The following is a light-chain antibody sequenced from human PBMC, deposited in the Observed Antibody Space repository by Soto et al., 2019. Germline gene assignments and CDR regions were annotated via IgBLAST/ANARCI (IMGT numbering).Light chain of an antibody. CDR3: YSSRSGSAHV. J-gene: IGLJ1*01. CDR1: SKDVGGYNR. CDR2: EVT. Sequence: ARTHHASVSGSPGHSITISCTGTSKDVGGYNRVSWYQQHPDKAPKLIIYEVTNRPSGISNRFSGSKSGDTASLTISGLQAEDEADYYCYSSRSGSAHVFGTGTMVTVL. V-gene: IGLV2-14*01.